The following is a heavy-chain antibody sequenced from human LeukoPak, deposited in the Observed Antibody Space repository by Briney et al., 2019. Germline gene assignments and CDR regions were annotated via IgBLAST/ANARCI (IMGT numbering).Heavy chain of an antibody. Sequence: PGGSLRLSCAASGFTFSSYWMSWVRQAPGKGLEWVANIKQDGSEKYYVDSVKGRFTISRDNAKNSLYLQMNSLRAEDTAVYYCARCGLLEWLFLYPQYMDVWGKGTTVTVSS. V-gene: IGHV3-7*01. J-gene: IGHJ6*03. D-gene: IGHD3-3*01. CDR2: IKQDGSEK. CDR3: ARCGLLEWLFLYPQYMDV. CDR1: GFTFSSYW.